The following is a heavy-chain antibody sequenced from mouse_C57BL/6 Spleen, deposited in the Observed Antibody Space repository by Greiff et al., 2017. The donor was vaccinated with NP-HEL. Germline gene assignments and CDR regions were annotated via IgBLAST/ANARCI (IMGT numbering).Heavy chain of an antibody. V-gene: IGHV1-31*01. D-gene: IGHD2-1*01. CDR3: ARRGGNYAFDY. CDR1: GYSFTGYY. Sequence: EVQLQQSGPELVKPGASVKISCKASGYSFTGYYMHWVKQSHGNILDWIGYIYPYNGVSSYNQKFKGKATLTVDKSSSTAYMGLRSLKSEDSAVYSCARRGGNYAFDYWGQGTTLTVSS. CDR2: IYPYNGVS. J-gene: IGHJ2*01.